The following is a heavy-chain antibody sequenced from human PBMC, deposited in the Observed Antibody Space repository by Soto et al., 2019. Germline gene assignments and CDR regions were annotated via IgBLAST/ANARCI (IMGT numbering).Heavy chain of an antibody. D-gene: IGHD5-12*01. CDR2: IYPGDSDT. CDR3: ARHLYSGYDYYYYYYMDV. J-gene: IGHJ6*03. Sequence: PGESLKISCKGSGYSFTSYWIGWVRQMPGKGLEWMGIIYPGDSDTRYSPSFQGQVTISADKSISTAYLQWSSLKASDTAMYYCARHLYSGYDYYYYYYMDVWGEGTTVTVSS. CDR1: GYSFTSYW. V-gene: IGHV5-51*01.